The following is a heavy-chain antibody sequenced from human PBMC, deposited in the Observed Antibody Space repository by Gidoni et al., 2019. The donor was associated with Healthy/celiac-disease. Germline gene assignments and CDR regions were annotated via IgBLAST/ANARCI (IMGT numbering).Heavy chain of an antibody. D-gene: IGHD4-17*01. CDR2: MSSSSSYI. J-gene: IGHJ3*02. CDR1: GFTFTSDS. CDR3: ARDFNYGGNSGAFDI. V-gene: IGHV3-21*01. Sequence: EVQLVESGGGLVKPGGSLRLSCAASGFTFTSDSMNWVRQAPGKGLEWVSSMSSSSSYIYYADSVKGRFTISRDNAKNSLYLQMNSLRAEDTAVYYCARDFNYGGNSGAFDIWGQGTMVTVSS.